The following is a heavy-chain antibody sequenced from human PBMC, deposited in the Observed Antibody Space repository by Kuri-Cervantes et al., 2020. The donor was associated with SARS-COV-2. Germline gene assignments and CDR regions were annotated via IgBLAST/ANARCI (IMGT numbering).Heavy chain of an antibody. CDR1: GFTFSSYW. Sequence: GESLKISCAASGFTFSSYWMSWVRQAPGKGLEWVANIKQDGSEKYYVDSVKGRFTISRDNAKNSLYLQMNSLRAEDTAVYYCARDRHLAMAGHFDYWGQGTLVTVSS. CDR3: ARDRHLAMAGHFDY. V-gene: IGHV3-7*05. J-gene: IGHJ4*02. CDR2: IKQDGSEK. D-gene: IGHD6-19*01.